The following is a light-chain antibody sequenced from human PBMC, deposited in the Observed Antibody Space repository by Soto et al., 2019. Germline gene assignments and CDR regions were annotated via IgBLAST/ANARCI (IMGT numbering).Light chain of an antibody. CDR2: AAS. J-gene: IGKJ1*01. CDR3: QQSFSAPRT. V-gene: IGKV1-39*01. CDR1: QSINSY. Sequence: DLQMTQSPSSQSASVGDRVTITCRASQSINSYLNWYQQKPGKAPKLLIYAASSLQSGVPSRFSGSGSETDFTLTITSLQPDDFATYDCQQSFSAPRTFGQGTRVDI.